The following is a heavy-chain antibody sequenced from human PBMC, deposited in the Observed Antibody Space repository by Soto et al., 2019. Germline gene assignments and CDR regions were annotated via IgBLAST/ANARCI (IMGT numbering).Heavy chain of an antibody. J-gene: IGHJ5*02. Sequence: GSLRLSCSASGFTFSNYAMSWVRQIPGKGLEWVSAISGSGGSTYYEDSVKGRFTISRDNSKSTLYLQMNSLRVDDTAVYYCAKGSPYTGTYFHPWGQGTLVTVSS. V-gene: IGHV3-23*01. D-gene: IGHD1-26*01. CDR2: ISGSGGST. CDR3: AKGSPYTGTYFHP. CDR1: GFTFSNYA.